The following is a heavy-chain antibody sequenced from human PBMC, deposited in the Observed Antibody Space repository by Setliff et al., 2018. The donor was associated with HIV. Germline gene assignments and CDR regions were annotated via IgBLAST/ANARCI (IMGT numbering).Heavy chain of an antibody. CDR1: GYTFTSYG. CDR3: ARRLPGYSSGWYRDLSYFDY. D-gene: IGHD6-19*01. CDR2: ISAYNGNT. V-gene: IGHV1-18*01. J-gene: IGHJ4*02. Sequence: ASVKVSCKASGYTFTSYGISWVRQAPGQGLEWMGWISAYNGNTNYAQKLQGRVTMTTDTSTSTAYMELRSLRSDDTAVYYCARRLPGYSSGWYRDLSYFDYWGQGTLVTVSS.